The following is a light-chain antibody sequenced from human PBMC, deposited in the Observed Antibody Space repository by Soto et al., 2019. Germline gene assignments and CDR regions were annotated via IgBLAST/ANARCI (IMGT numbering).Light chain of an antibody. CDR3: QQYGGSPRT. V-gene: IGKV3-20*01. Sequence: DIVLTQFPATLSLSPGERATLSCRASQSVSSYLAWYQQKPGQAPRLLIYDASNRATGIPDRFSGSGSGTDFTLTISRLEPEDFAVYHCQQYGGSPRTFGQGTKVDIK. CDR1: QSVSSY. J-gene: IGKJ1*01. CDR2: DAS.